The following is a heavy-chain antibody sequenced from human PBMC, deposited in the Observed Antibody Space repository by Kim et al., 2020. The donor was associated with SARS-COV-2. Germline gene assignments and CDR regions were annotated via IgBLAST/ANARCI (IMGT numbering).Heavy chain of an antibody. CDR2: IIPIFGTA. CDR3: ARDGLAYCGGDCYSGYFDY. D-gene: IGHD2-21*02. J-gene: IGHJ4*02. Sequence: SVKVSCKASGGTFSSYAISWVRQAPGQGLEWMGGIIPIFGTANYAQKFQGRVTITADESTSTAYMELSSLRSEDTAVYYCARDGLAYCGGDCYSGYFDYWGQGTLVTVSS. CDR1: GGTFSSYA. V-gene: IGHV1-69*13.